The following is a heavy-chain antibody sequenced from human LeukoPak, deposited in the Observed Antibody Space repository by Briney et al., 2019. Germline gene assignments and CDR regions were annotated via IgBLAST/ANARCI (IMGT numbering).Heavy chain of an antibody. CDR1: GGSISSGDYY. Sequence: SETLSLTCSVSGGSISSGDYYWSWIRQPPGKGLEWVGYIYYSGRTYYSPSLMSRVTISIDTSKNQFSLKLSSVTAADTAVYYCAREDVAVDAFDIWGQGTMVTVSS. CDR2: IYYSGRT. CDR3: AREDVAVDAFDI. J-gene: IGHJ3*02. D-gene: IGHD6-19*01. V-gene: IGHV4-30-4*02.